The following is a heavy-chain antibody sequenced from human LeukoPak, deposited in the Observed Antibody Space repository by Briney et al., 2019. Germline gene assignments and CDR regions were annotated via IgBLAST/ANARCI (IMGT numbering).Heavy chain of an antibody. D-gene: IGHD2-2*01. CDR1: GFTFSNFA. Sequence: GRSLRLSCAASGFTFSNFAMHWVSQAPGKGLEYVSAISSNGGSTYYANSVRARFTISRDNSKNTLYLQMGSLRAEDMAVYYCAREVPAAVAYFDYWGQGTLVTVSS. CDR2: ISSNGGST. J-gene: IGHJ4*02. V-gene: IGHV3-64*01. CDR3: AREVPAAVAYFDY.